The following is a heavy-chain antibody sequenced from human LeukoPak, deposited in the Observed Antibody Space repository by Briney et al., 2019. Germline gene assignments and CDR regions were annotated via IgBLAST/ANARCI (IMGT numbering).Heavy chain of an antibody. J-gene: IGHJ3*02. CDR3: ARDVFMYYDFWSGYVAFDI. D-gene: IGHD3-3*01. V-gene: IGHV4-61*02. Sequence: SETLSLTCTVSGGSISSGSYHWSWIRQPAGKGLEWIGRIYTSGSTNYSPSLKSRVTISVDTSKNQFSLKLSSVTAADTAVYYCARDVFMYYDFWSGYVAFDIWGQGTMVTVSS. CDR1: GGSISSGSYH. CDR2: IYTSGST.